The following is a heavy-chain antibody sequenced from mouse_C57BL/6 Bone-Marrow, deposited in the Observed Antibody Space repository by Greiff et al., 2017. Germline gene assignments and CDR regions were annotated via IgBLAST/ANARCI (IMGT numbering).Heavy chain of an antibody. J-gene: IGHJ2*01. D-gene: IGHD4-1*01. Sequence: QVPLQQSGAELARPGASVQMSCTASGYTFTSSTMHWVKQRPGQGLAWIGYITPSSGYTKYNQKFKDKATLTADKSSSTAYMQLSSLTSEDSAVYYCARLNWDVDYWGQGTTLPVSS. V-gene: IGHV1-4*01. CDR1: GYTFTSST. CDR2: ITPSSGYT. CDR3: ARLNWDVDY.